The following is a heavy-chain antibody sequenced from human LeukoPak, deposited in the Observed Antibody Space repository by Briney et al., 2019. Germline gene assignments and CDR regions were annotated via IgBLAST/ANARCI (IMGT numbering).Heavy chain of an antibody. CDR3: AKVPFGITMVRGVISFFDY. V-gene: IGHV3-23*01. CDR2: ISGSGGST. Sequence: GGSLRLSCAASGFTFNSYAMSWVRQAPGKGLEWVSAISGSGGSTYYADSVKGRFTISRDNSKNTLYLQMNSLRAEDTAVYYCAKVPFGITMVRGVISFFDYWGQATLVTVSS. CDR1: GFTFNSYA. J-gene: IGHJ4*02. D-gene: IGHD3-10*01.